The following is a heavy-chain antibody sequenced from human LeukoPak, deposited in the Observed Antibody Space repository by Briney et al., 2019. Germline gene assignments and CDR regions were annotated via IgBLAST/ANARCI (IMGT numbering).Heavy chain of an antibody. J-gene: IGHJ5*02. D-gene: IGHD3/OR15-3a*01. V-gene: IGHV3-21*01. Sequence: GGSLRLSCAASGLTLTNSSMNWVRQAPGKGLEWVSSISSRGNYIYYADSVRGRFTISRDIAKNSLYLQMNSLRGEDTAVYFCGRSGWTNWFDPWGQGTLVTVSS. CDR2: ISSRGNYI. CDR1: GLTLTNSS. CDR3: GRSGWTNWFDP.